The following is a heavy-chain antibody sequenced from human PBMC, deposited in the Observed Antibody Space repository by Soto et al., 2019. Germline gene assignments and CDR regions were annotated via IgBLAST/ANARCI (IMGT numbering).Heavy chain of an antibody. Sequence: GGSLRLSCTASGFSFSGSAMHWVRQASGKGLEWVGRIRSKSNKYATLYAASVKGRFTISRDDSQNTAYLQMESLKSGDTAVYYCSSGSYYSSYWGQGTLVTVSS. CDR2: IRSKSNKYAT. J-gene: IGHJ4*02. V-gene: IGHV3-73*01. CDR3: SSGSYYSSY. D-gene: IGHD1-26*01. CDR1: GFSFSGSA.